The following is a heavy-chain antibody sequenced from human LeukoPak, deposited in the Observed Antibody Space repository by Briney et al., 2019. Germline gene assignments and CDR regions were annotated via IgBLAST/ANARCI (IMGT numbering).Heavy chain of an antibody. Sequence: SETLSLTCAVYGGSFSGYYWSWIRQPPGKGLEWIGEINHSGSTNYNPSLKSRVTISVDTSKNQFSLKLSSVTAADMAVYYCARDGGSYSEFDYWGQGTLVTVSS. CDR2: INHSGST. CDR1: GGSFSGYY. J-gene: IGHJ4*02. V-gene: IGHV4-34*01. D-gene: IGHD1-26*01. CDR3: ARDGGSYSEFDY.